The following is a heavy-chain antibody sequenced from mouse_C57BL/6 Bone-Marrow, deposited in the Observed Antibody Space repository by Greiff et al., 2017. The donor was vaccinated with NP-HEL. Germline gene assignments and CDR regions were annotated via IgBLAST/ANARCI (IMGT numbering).Heavy chain of an antibody. J-gene: IGHJ2*01. CDR2: ISDGGSYT. V-gene: IGHV5-4*01. Sequence: EVKLVESGGGLVKPGGSLKLSCAASGFTFSSYAMSWVRQTPEKRLEWVATISDGGSYTYYPDNVKGRFTISRDNAKNNLYLQMSHLKSEDTAMYYCARDSGTLFDYWGQGTTLTVSS. D-gene: IGHD4-1*01. CDR1: GFTFSSYA. CDR3: ARDSGTLFDY.